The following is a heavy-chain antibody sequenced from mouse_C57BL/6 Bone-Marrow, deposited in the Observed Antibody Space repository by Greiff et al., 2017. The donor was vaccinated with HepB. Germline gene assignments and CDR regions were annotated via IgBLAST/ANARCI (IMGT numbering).Heavy chain of an antibody. V-gene: IGHV1-82*01. CDR1: GYAFSSSW. J-gene: IGHJ3*01. CDR3: ARAYGSSSPAWFAY. Sequence: QVQLQQSGPELVKPGASVKISCKASGYAFSSSWMNWVKQRPGKGLEWIGRIYPGDGDTNYNGKFKGKATLTADKSSSTAYMQLSSLTSEDSAVYFCARAYGSSSPAWFAYWGQGTLVTVSA. D-gene: IGHD1-1*01. CDR2: IYPGDGDT.